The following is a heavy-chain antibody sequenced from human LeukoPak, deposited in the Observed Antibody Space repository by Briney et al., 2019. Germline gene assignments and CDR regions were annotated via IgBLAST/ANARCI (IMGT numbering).Heavy chain of an antibody. V-gene: IGHV4-39*02. CDR3: AREGMGSIWEGDY. J-gene: IGHJ4*02. CDR1: GGSISSSTYY. D-gene: IGHD6-13*01. Sequence: PSETLSLTCTLSGGSISSSTYYWGWIRQPPGKGLEWIGSIYYSGSTYYNPSIKSRVTISVDTSKNQFSLKLSSVTAADTAEYYCAREGMGSIWEGDYWGQGTLVTVSS. CDR2: IYYSGST.